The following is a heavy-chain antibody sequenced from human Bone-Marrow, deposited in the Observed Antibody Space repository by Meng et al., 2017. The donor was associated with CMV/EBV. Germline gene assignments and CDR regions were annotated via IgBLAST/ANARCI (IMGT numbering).Heavy chain of an antibody. D-gene: IGHD2-2*01. CDR3: ARDRIVLIPAASPYGMDV. Sequence: ASVKVSCKASGYNFNKYFIHWVRQAPGQGLEWMATFDPSDGSTTYAQKFVARVTMSSDTSTSTVYMELSRLRSEDTAVYYCARDRIVLIPAASPYGMDVWGQGTTVTVSS. V-gene: IGHV1-46*02. CDR2: FDPSDGST. J-gene: IGHJ6*02. CDR1: GYNFNKYF.